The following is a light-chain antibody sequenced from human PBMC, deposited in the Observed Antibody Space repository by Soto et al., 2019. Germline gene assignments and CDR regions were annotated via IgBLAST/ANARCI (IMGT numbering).Light chain of an antibody. CDR3: CSYSISTAYL. Sequence: QSALTQPRSVSGSPGQSVTISCSGTSSDLGGYNYVSWYQHHPGKAPKLMIYDVTLRPSGVPDRFSGSKSGNTASLTISGLQAEDEADYYCCSYSISTAYLFGTGTKLTVL. V-gene: IGLV2-11*01. J-gene: IGLJ1*01. CDR1: SSDLGGYNY. CDR2: DVT.